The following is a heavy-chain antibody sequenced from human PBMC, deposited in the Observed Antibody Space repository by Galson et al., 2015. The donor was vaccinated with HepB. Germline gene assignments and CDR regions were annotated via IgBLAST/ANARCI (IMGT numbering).Heavy chain of an antibody. J-gene: IGHJ5*02. CDR1: GGTFSSYA. D-gene: IGHD6-19*01. CDR3: AREGGPRIAVATNWFDP. CDR2: IIPIFGTA. V-gene: IGHV1-69*13. Sequence: SVKVSCKASGGTFSSYAISWVRQAPGQGLEWMGGIIPIFGTANYAQKFQGRVTITADESTSTAYMELSSLRSEDTAVYYCAREGGPRIAVATNWFDPWGQGTLVTVSS.